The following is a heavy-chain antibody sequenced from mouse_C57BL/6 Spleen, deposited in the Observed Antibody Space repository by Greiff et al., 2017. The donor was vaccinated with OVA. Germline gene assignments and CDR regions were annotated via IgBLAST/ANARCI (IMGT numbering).Heavy chain of an antibody. Sequence: VQLKESGAELVKPGASVKISCKASGYAFSSYWMNWVKQRPGKGLEWIGQIYPGDGDTNYNGKFKGKATLTADKSSSTAYMQLSSLTSEDSAVYFCAREDSRYYAMDYWGQGTSVTVSS. CDR1: GYAFSSYW. V-gene: IGHV1-80*01. CDR3: AREDSRYYAMDY. CDR2: IYPGDGDT. D-gene: IGHD1-1*01. J-gene: IGHJ4*01.